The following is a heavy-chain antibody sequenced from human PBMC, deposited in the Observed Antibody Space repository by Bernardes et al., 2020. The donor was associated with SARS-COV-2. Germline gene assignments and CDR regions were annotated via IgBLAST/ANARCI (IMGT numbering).Heavy chain of an antibody. CDR3: TRGGYEPFDY. D-gene: IGHD5-12*01. J-gene: IGHJ4*02. CDR2: INPDGSTT. Sequence: GSLRLSYAASGFTLGSYWMHWARQAPGKGLVWVSRINPDGSTTTYADSVKGRFTVSRDNAENTLYLQMNSLRADDTAVYYCTRGGYEPFDYWGQGTLVTVS. CDR1: GFTLGSYW. V-gene: IGHV3-74*01.